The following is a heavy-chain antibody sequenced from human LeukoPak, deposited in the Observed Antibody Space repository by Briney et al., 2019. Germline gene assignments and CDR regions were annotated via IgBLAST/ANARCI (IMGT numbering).Heavy chain of an antibody. V-gene: IGHV3-21*01. D-gene: IGHD6-19*01. CDR3: ARGPISGWSADY. Sequence: GGSLRLSCAASGFTFSSYSMNWVRQAPGKGLEWVSSISSSSTYIYYADSVKGRFTVSRDNAKNSLYLQMNSLRDEDTAVYYCARGPISGWSADYWGQGTLVTVSS. CDR1: GFTFSSYS. J-gene: IGHJ4*02. CDR2: ISSSSTYI.